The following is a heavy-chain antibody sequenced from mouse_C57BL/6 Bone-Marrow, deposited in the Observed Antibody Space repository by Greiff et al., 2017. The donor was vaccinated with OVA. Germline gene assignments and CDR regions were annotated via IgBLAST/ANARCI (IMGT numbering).Heavy chain of an antibody. J-gene: IGHJ2*01. CDR3: ARHGTTVVEYFDY. Sequence: QVHVKQSGAELARPGASVKLSCKASGYTFTSYGISWVKQRTGQGLEWIGELYPRSGNTYYNEKFKGKATLTADKSSRTAYMELRSLTSEDSAVYFCARHGTTVVEYFDYWGQGTTLTVSS. CDR1: GYTFTSYG. D-gene: IGHD1-1*01. CDR2: LYPRSGNT. V-gene: IGHV1-81*01.